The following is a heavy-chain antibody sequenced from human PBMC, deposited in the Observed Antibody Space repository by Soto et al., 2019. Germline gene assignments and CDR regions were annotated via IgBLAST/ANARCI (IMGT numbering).Heavy chain of an antibody. J-gene: IGHJ4*02. D-gene: IGHD6-19*01. V-gene: IGHV3-23*01. Sequence: GGSLRLSCAASGFTFSSYAMSWVRQAPGKGLEWVSAISGSGGSTYYADSVKGRFTISRDNSKNTLYLQMNSLRAEDTAVYYCAKDRGAVAGIRLGGPTYYFDYWGQGTLVTVSS. CDR3: AKDRGAVAGIRLGGPTYYFDY. CDR1: GFTFSSYA. CDR2: ISGSGGST.